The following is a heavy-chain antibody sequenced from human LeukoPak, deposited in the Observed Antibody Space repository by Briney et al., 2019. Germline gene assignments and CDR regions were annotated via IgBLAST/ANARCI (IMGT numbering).Heavy chain of an antibody. CDR2: IYSGGST. V-gene: IGHV3-66*01. CDR3: ARGSSRIAAAGHNYDY. D-gene: IGHD6-13*01. J-gene: IGHJ4*02. Sequence: GGSLRLSCAASGFTVSSNYMSWVRQAPGKGLEWVSVIYSGGSTYYADSVKGRFTISRDNSKNTLYLQMNSPRAEDTAVYYCARGSSRIAAAGHNYDYWGQGTLVTVSS. CDR1: GFTVSSNY.